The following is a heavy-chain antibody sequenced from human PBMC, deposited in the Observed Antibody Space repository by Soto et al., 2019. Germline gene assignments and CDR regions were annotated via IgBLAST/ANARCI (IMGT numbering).Heavy chain of an antibody. J-gene: IGHJ6*02. Sequence: GXSVKVSCKASGGTFSSYAISWGRQAPVQGLEWMGGIIPIFGTANYAQKFQGRVTITADESTSTAYMELSSLRFEDTAVYYCARGKRYYDFWSGASATSYYYGMDVWGQGTTVTVSS. CDR2: IIPIFGTA. CDR1: GGTFSSYA. D-gene: IGHD3-3*01. CDR3: ARGKRYYDFWSGASATSYYYGMDV. V-gene: IGHV1-69*01.